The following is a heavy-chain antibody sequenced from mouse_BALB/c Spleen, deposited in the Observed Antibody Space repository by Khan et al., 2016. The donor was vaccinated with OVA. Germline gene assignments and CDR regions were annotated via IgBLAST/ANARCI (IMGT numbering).Heavy chain of an antibody. CDR2: ISYSGNT. CDR3: ARIYGGDFDY. J-gene: IGHJ2*01. Sequence: EVQLQESGPGLVKPSQSLSLTCTVTGYSITTVYAWNWIRQFPGSKLEWMGHISYSGNTKYNPSLKIRISITRDTSKNQFFLQLKSVTTEDTARYYCARIYGGDFDYWGQGTTLTVSS. D-gene: IGHD1-1*01. CDR1: GYSITTVYA. V-gene: IGHV3-2*02.